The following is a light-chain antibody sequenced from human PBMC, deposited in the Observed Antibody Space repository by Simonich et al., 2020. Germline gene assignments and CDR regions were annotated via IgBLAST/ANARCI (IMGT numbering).Light chain of an antibody. J-gene: IGKJ1*01. CDR2: WAS. V-gene: IGKV4-1*01. Sequence: DIVMTQSPDSLAVSLGERATINCKSSQSVLYSSNNKNYLAWYQQKPGQPPKQFIYWASPRESGVPDRFSGSGSGTDFTLTISSLQAEDVAVYYCQQYYSTPRTFGQGTKVEIK. CDR1: QSVLYSSNNKNY. CDR3: QQYYSTPRT.